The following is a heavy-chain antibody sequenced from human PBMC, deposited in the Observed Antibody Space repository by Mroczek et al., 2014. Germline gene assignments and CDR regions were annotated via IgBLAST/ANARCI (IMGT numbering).Heavy chain of an antibody. CDR3: ARDGRKLDIAVAGIYGMDV. CDR2: ISYDGSNK. J-gene: IGHJ6*02. Sequence: QVQLQESGRGVVQPGRSLRLSCAASGFTFSSYAMHWVRQAPGKGLEWVAVISYDGSNKYYADSVKGRFTISRDNSKNTLYLQMNSLRAEDTAVYYCARDGRKLDIAVAGIYGMDVVGPRDHGHPSP. CDR1: GFTFSSYA. V-gene: IGHV3-30-3*01. D-gene: IGHD6-19*01.